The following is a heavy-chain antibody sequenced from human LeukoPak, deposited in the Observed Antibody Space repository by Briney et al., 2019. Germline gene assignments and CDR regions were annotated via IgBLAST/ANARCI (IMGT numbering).Heavy chain of an antibody. J-gene: IGHJ5*02. Sequence: SETLSLTCTVSGGSISSYYWSWIRQPPGKGLEWIGYIYYSGSTNYNPSLKSRVTISVDTSKNQFSLQLNSVTPEDTAVYYCASGPHGDYSLWFDPWGQGTLVTVSS. CDR1: GGSISSYY. CDR2: IYYSGST. D-gene: IGHD4-17*01. CDR3: ASGPHGDYSLWFDP. V-gene: IGHV4-59*12.